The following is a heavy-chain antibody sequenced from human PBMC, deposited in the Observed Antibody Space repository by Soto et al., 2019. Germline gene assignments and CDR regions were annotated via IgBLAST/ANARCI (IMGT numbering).Heavy chain of an antibody. Sequence: GGSLRLSCAASGFTFSSYGMHWVRQAPGKGLEWVAVISYDGSNKYYADSVKGRFTISRDNSKNTLYLQMSSLRAEDTAVYYCAKDGDSYDSSGYYDYWGQGTLVTVSS. CDR1: GFTFSSYG. D-gene: IGHD3-22*01. CDR3: AKDGDSYDSSGYYDY. J-gene: IGHJ4*02. V-gene: IGHV3-30*18. CDR2: ISYDGSNK.